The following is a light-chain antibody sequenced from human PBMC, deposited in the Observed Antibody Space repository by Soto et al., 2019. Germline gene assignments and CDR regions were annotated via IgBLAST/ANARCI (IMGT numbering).Light chain of an antibody. V-gene: IGKV3-11*01. CDR3: QQRANWPLT. CDR2: DSS. Sequence: EIVLTQSPDTLSLSLGERATLSCRASENVRSYIAWYQQKPGQAPRLLIYDSSNRANGVPASFSGSGSGTDFTLTISSLEPEDFAVYYCQQRANWPLTFGGGTKVDI. J-gene: IGKJ4*01. CDR1: ENVRSY.